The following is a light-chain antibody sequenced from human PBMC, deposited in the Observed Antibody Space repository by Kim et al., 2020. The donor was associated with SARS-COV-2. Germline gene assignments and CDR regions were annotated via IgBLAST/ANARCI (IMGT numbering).Light chain of an antibody. V-gene: IGKV3-20*01. CDR1: RSVSSSY. J-gene: IGKJ1*01. Sequence: SPGERATLTCRASRSVSSSYLAWYQQKPGQAPRLLIYGASSRATGIPDRFSGSGSGTDFTLKISRLEPEDVAVYYCQQYGSSPRTFGQGTKVDIK. CDR3: QQYGSSPRT. CDR2: GAS.